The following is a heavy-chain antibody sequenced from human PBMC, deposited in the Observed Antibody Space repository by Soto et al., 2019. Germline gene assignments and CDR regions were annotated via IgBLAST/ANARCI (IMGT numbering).Heavy chain of an antibody. CDR1: GGSISSYY. V-gene: IGHV4-59*01. D-gene: IGHD6-13*01. CDR2: IYYSGST. J-gene: IGHJ3*02. CDR3: ARDIAAAGMDAFDI. Sequence: SETLSLTCTVSGGSISSYYWSWIRQPPGKGLEWIGYIYYSGSTNYNPSLKSRVTISVDTSKNQFSLKLSSVTAADTAVYYCARDIAAAGMDAFDIWGQGTMVPVS.